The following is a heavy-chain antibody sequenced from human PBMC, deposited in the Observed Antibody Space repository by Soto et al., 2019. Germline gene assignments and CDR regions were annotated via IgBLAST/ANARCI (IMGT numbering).Heavy chain of an antibody. J-gene: IGHJ4*02. Sequence: EVQLLESGGGLVQPGGSLRLSCAASGFTFSSYAMSWVRQAPGKGLEWVSAISGSGGSTYYADSVKGRFTISRDNSKNTLYPQMFSLGAADTAVYYCAKDEASYCCGGGCSGNYWGQGTLVTVSS. V-gene: IGHV3-23*01. CDR2: ISGSGGST. D-gene: IGHD2-15*01. CDR1: GFTFSSYA. CDR3: AKDEASYCCGGGCSGNY.